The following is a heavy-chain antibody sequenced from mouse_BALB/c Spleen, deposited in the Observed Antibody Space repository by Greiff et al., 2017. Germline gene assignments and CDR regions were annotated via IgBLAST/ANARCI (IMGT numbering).Heavy chain of an antibody. D-gene: IGHD2-4*01. CDR1: GYTFTSYV. J-gene: IGHJ4*01. CDR2: INPYNDGT. Sequence: VHVKQSGPELVKPGASVKMSCKASGYTFTSYVMHWVKQKPGQGLEWIGYINPYNDGTKYNEKFKGKATLTSDKSSSTAYMELSSLTSEDSAVYYCARWGSIYYDYDDYAMDYWGQGTSVTVSS. V-gene: IGHV1-14*01. CDR3: ARWGSIYYDYDDYAMDY.